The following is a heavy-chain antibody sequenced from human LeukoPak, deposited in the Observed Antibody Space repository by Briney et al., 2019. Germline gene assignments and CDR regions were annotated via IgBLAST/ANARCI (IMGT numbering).Heavy chain of an antibody. CDR3: ARDVTLYSSSWFDY. CDR1: GFTFSSYW. J-gene: IGHJ4*02. CDR2: IKQDGSEK. Sequence: GVLRLSCAASGFTFSSYWMSWVRQAPGKGLEWVANIKQDGSEKYYVDSVKGRFTISRDNAKNSLYLQMNSLRAEDTAVYYCARDVTLYSSSWFDYWGQGTLVTVSS. D-gene: IGHD6-6*01. V-gene: IGHV3-7*01.